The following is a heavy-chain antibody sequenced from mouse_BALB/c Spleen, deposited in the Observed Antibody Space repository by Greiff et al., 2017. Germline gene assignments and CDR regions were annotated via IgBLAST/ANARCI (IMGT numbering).Heavy chain of an antibody. J-gene: IGHJ3*01. CDR3: ARDGNYPSFAY. D-gene: IGHD2-1*01. V-gene: IGHV5-9-3*01. Sequence: EVKLQESGGGLVKPGGSLKLSCAASGFTFSSYAMSWVRQTPEKRLEWVATISSGGSYTYYPDSVKGRFTISRDNAKNTLYLQMSSLRSEDTAMYYCARDGNYPSFAYWGQGTLVTVSA. CDR1: GFTFSSYA. CDR2: ISSGGSYT.